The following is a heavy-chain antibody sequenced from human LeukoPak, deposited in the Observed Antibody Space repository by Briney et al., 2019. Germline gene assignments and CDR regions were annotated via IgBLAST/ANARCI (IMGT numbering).Heavy chain of an antibody. CDR3: ARDKNSGYDFGDFDY. Sequence: ASVKVSCKASGYTFTGYYMHWVRQAPGQGLEWMGWINPNSGGTNYAQKFQGRVTMTRDTSISTAYMELSRLRSDDTAVYYCARDKNSGYDFGDFDYWGQGTLVTVSS. CDR1: GYTFTGYY. J-gene: IGHJ4*02. D-gene: IGHD5-12*01. CDR2: INPNSGGT. V-gene: IGHV1-2*02.